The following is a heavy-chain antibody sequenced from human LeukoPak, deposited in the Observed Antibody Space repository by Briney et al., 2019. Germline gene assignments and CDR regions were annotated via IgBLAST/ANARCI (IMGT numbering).Heavy chain of an antibody. CDR2: ISSNGGST. CDR1: GFTFSSYA. D-gene: IGHD3-16*01. Sequence: PGGSLRLSCAASGFTFSSYAMHWVRQAPGKGLEYVSAISSNGGSTYYANSVKGRFTISRDNSKNTLYLQMGSLRAEDTAVYYCAKDRDVWGSLLDYWGQGTLVTVS. J-gene: IGHJ4*02. CDR3: AKDRDVWGSLLDY. V-gene: IGHV3-64*01.